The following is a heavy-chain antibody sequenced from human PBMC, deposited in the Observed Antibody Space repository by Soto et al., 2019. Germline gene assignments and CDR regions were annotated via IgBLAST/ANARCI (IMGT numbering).Heavy chain of an antibody. J-gene: IGHJ4*02. Sequence: SDTLSLTCTVSGGSISSGGYYWSWIRQHPGKGLEWIGDINYSGSTNYNPSLKSRVTISVDTSKNQFSLKLSSVTAADTAVYYCARGYGTNFDYWGQGTLVNVSS. CDR3: ARGYGTNFDY. V-gene: IGHV4-39*07. D-gene: IGHD5-18*01. CDR1: GGSISSGGYY. CDR2: INYSGST.